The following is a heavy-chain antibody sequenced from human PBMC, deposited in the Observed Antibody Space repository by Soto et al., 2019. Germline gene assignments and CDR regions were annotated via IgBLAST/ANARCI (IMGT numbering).Heavy chain of an antibody. V-gene: IGHV1-8*01. CDR1: GYTFTSYD. CDR2: MNPNSGNT. Sequence: QVPLVQSGAEVKKPGASVKVSCKASGYTFTSYDINWVRQATGQGLEWMGWMNPNSGNTGYAQKFQGRVTMTRNTSISTAYMELSSLRSEDTAVYYCARGFHYYGSGSTTYYFDYWGQGTLVTVSS. CDR3: ARGFHYYGSGSTTYYFDY. D-gene: IGHD3-10*01. J-gene: IGHJ4*02.